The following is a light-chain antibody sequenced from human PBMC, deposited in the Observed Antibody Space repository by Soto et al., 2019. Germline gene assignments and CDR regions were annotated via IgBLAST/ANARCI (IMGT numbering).Light chain of an antibody. CDR2: KGT. CDR1: DSDVGAYNS. Sequence: LAQPASVSGSPGQSITISCTGTDSDVGAYNSVSWYQQHPHKAPRLIIYKGTRRPSGISYRFSGSTSGNAASLTISALQADDEADYFCCSSAPESTYVFGTGTKVTVL. V-gene: IGLV2-23*01. CDR3: CSSAPESTYV. J-gene: IGLJ1*01.